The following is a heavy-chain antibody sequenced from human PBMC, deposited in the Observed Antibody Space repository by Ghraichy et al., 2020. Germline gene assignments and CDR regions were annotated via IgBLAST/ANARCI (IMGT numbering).Heavy chain of an antibody. CDR3: ARVALHTGGYYFDS. D-gene: IGHD3-10*01. CDR1: GFTVSSNY. J-gene: IGHJ4*02. CDR2: IYSGVGT. Sequence: GGSLRLSCAASGFTVSSNYMSWVRQAPGKGLEWVSVIYSGVGTHYADTVKGRSTISRDNSKNTLYLQMNSLRAEDTAVYYCARVALHTGGYYFDSWGQGILVTVSS. V-gene: IGHV3-53*01.